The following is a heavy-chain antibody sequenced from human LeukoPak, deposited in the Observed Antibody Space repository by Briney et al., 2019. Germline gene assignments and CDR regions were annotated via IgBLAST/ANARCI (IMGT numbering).Heavy chain of an antibody. V-gene: IGHV3-72*01. CDR2: TRNKANSYTT. Sequence: GGSLRLSCAASGFTFSDHYMDWVRQAPGKGLEWVGRTRNKANSYTTEYAAPVKGRFTISRDDSKNSLYLQMNSLKTEDTAVYYCARVGGGEWELLEDYWGQGTLVTVSS. CDR1: GFTFSDHY. J-gene: IGHJ4*02. CDR3: ARVGGGEWELLEDY. D-gene: IGHD1-26*01.